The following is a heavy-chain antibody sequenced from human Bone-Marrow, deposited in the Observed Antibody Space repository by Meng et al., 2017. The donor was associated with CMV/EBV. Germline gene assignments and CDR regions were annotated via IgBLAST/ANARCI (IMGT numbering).Heavy chain of an antibody. D-gene: IGHD2-2*01. CDR1: GFTFSSYW. Sequence: GGPLRLSCAASGFTFSSYWMHWVRQAPGKGLVWVSRINRDGSSTSYADSVKGRFTISRDNAKNTLYLQMNSLRAEDTAVYYCASEYCSSTSCYPYYYYYYGMDVWGQGTTVTVSS. CDR2: INRDGSST. CDR3: ASEYCSSTSCYPYYYYYYGMDV. V-gene: IGHV3-74*01. J-gene: IGHJ6*02.